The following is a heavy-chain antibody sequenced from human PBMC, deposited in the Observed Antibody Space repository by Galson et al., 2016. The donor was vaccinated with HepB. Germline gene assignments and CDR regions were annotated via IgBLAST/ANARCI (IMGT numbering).Heavy chain of an antibody. CDR1: GGSISSGTYY. V-gene: IGHV4-39*01. D-gene: IGHD6-13*01. J-gene: IGHJ4*02. CDR3: ARHGRTAAVEFDY. Sequence: SETLSLTCTVSGGSISSGTYYWGWIRQPPGKGLEWIGTIYSGGRTYYNPSLMSRLTISVDTSKNQFSLRLSSVTAADTAVYYCARHGRTAAVEFDYWGQGTLVTVSP. CDR2: IYSGGRT.